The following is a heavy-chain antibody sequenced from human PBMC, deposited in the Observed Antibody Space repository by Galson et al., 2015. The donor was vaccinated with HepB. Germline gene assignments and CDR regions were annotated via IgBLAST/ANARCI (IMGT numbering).Heavy chain of an antibody. D-gene: IGHD3-3*01. CDR1: GFTYSTYR. Sequence: SLRLSCAASGFTYSTYRMSWVRQAPGKGLEWVANIKEDESVKYYADSVKGRFTISRDNAKKSLYLQMNSLRAEDTAVYYCARDFWSGYSCLFDYWGQGTLVTVSS. CDR3: ARDFWSGYSCLFDY. V-gene: IGHV3-7*01. J-gene: IGHJ4*01. CDR2: IKEDESVK.